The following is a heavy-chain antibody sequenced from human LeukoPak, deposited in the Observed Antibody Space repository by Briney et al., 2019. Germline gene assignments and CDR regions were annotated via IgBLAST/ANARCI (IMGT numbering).Heavy chain of an antibody. CDR1: GGSISSYY. D-gene: IGHD5/OR15-5a*01. V-gene: IGHV4-59*01. CDR2: IHYSGTT. J-gene: IGHJ4*02. CDR3: AQGSTMGDY. Sequence: ASETLSLACSVSGGSISSYYWRWIRQPPGKGLEWIGYIHYSGTTNYNPSLRGRVTMSVDASKNQFSLKLSSVTAADTAVYYCAQGSTMGDYWGQGTLVTVSS.